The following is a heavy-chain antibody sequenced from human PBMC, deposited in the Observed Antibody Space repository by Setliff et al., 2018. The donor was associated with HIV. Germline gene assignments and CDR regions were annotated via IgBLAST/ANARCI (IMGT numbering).Heavy chain of an antibody. V-gene: IGHV4-34*01. CDR3: ARVPPGPYYYYLDV. J-gene: IGHJ6*03. CDR1: GGSFSGYY. CDR2: INHSGST. Sequence: SETLSLTCAVYGGSFSGYYWSWIRQPPGKGLEWIGEINHSGSTNYNPSLKSRVTISVDTSKNQFSLKLSSVTAADTAVYYCARVPPGPYYYYLDVWGKGTTVTVSS.